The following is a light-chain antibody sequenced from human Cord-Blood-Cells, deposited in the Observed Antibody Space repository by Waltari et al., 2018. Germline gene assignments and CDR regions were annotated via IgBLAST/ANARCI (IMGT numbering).Light chain of an antibody. CDR3: QQSYSTPRT. Sequence: DIQMTQSPSSLSASVGDRVPITCRASQSISSYLNWYQQKPGKAPKLLIYAASSLQSRVPSRFSGSGSGTDFTLTISSLQPEDFATYYCQQSYSTPRTFGQGTKVEIK. CDR1: QSISSY. V-gene: IGKV1-39*01. J-gene: IGKJ1*01. CDR2: AAS.